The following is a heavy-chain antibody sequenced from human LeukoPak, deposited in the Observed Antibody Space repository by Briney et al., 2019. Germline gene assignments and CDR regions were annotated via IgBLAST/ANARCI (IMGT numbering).Heavy chain of an antibody. CDR1: GGSISSSNYY. Sequence: SETLSLTCTVSGGSISSSNYYWGWIRQPPGMRLEWIGSIYYSGITYYNPSLKSRVTISVDTSNNQFSLKLSSVTAADTAMYYCARLLIYCSSTSCHFDYWGQGTLVTVSS. D-gene: IGHD2-2*01. V-gene: IGHV4-39*01. CDR2: IYYSGIT. J-gene: IGHJ4*02. CDR3: ARLLIYCSSTSCHFDY.